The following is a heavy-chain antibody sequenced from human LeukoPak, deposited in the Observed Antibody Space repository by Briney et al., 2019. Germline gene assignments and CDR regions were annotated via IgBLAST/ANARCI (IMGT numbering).Heavy chain of an antibody. D-gene: IGHD3-10*01. Sequence: ASERVSCKASGYTFTRYYMHCVRHAPGQGLVCRGIINPSGGSTSYAQKFQGRVTMTRDTSTSTVYMELSSLRSEDTAVYYCARDHEYYYGSGSYYPGGCGYWGQGTLVTVSS. CDR2: INPSGGST. J-gene: IGHJ4*02. CDR3: ARDHEYYYGSGSYYPGGCGY. V-gene: IGHV1-46*01. CDR1: GYTFTRYY.